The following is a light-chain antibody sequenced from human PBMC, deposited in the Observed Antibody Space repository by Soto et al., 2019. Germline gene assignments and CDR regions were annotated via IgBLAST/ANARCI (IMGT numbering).Light chain of an antibody. J-gene: IGKJ1*01. CDR1: QRISSW. Sequence: DIQMTQSPSTLCAFVGDRVTITFRASQRISSWLAWYQQKPGKAPKFLIYDGSTLESGVPARFSGSGSGTEFTLTISSLEPEDFAVYYCQQYGGSPWTFGQGTKVDIK. CDR2: DGS. V-gene: IGKV1-5*01. CDR3: QQYGGSPWT.